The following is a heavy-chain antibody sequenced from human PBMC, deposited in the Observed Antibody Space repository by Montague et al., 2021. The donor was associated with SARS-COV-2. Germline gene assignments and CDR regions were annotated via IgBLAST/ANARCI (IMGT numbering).Heavy chain of an antibody. CDR3: ARGYQLRFLEWSSRQSTFDY. V-gene: IGHV4-34*01. CDR1: GGSFSGYY. Sequence: SETLSLTCAVYGGSFSGYYWSWIRQPQGKGLEWIGEINHSGSTNYNPSLKSRVTISVDTSKNQFSLKLSSVTAADTAVYYCARGYQLRFLEWSSRQSTFDYWGQGTLVTVSS. CDR2: INHSGST. D-gene: IGHD3-3*01. J-gene: IGHJ4*02.